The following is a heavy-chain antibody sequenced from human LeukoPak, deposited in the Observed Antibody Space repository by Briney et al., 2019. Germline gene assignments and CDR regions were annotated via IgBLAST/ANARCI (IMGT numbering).Heavy chain of an antibody. Sequence: SETLSLTCTVSGGSISSNAYHWGWIRQPPGKGLEWIGSIYYSGSTYYNLSLKSRVTISVDTSKNQFSLKLSSVTAADTAVYYCARLWSTYCNGGSCPHQPNYWGQGTLVTVSS. CDR1: GGSISSNAYH. D-gene: IGHD2-15*01. CDR2: IYYSGST. J-gene: IGHJ4*02. V-gene: IGHV4-39*01. CDR3: ARLWSTYCNGGSCPHQPNY.